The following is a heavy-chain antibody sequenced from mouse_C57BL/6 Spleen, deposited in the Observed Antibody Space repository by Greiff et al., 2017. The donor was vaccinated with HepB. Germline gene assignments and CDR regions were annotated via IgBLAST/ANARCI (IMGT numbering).Heavy chain of an antibody. D-gene: IGHD1-1*01. CDR1: GYTFTDYE. V-gene: IGHV1-15*01. CDR2: IDPETGGT. CDR3: TRAYYYGSSYAMDY. J-gene: IGHJ4*01. Sequence: VKLVESGAELVRPGASVTLSCKASGYTFTDYEMHWVKQTPVHGLEWIGAIDPETGGTAYNQKFMGKAILTADKSSSTAYMELRSLTSEDSAVYYCTRAYYYGSSYAMDYWGQGTSVTVSS.